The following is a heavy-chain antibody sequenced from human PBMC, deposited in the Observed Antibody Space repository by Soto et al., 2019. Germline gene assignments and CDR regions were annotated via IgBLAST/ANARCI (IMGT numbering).Heavy chain of an antibody. D-gene: IGHD1-26*01. J-gene: IGHJ3*02. CDR2: IYYSGST. CDR3: ARAVGASDAFDI. Sequence: QVQLQESGPGLVKPSETLSLTCTVSGGSISSYYWSWIRQPPGKGLEWIGYIYYSGSTNYNPSLKSRVPRAVDTSKTQFSLKLSSVTAADTAVYYCARAVGASDAFDIWGQGTMVTVSS. V-gene: IGHV4-59*01. CDR1: GGSISSYY.